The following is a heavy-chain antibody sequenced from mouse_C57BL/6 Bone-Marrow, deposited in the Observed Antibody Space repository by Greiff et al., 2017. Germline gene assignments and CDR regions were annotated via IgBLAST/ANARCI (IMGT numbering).Heavy chain of an antibody. CDR2: INPNNGGT. CDR3: ARLHYGEDY. CDR1: GYTFTDYY. Sequence: EVQLQQSGPELVKPGASVKISCKASGYTFTDYYMNWVKQSHGKSLEWIGDINPNNGGTSYNQKFKGKATLTVDKSSSTAYMELRSLTSEDSAVYYCARLHYGEDYWGQGTTLTVSS. V-gene: IGHV1-26*01. J-gene: IGHJ2*01. D-gene: IGHD1-1*01.